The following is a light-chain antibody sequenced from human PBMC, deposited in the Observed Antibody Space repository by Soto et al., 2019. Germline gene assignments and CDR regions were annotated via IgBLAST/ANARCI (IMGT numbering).Light chain of an antibody. Sequence: IQMTQSPSSLSASVGDRVTITCQANQDITNSLNWYQQIPGKAPKLLIYGASNLVTGVPSRFSGRGSGTAFTFTISSLQPEDIATYYCQHYHNIPLTFGGGTKGEIK. CDR2: GAS. CDR3: QHYHNIPLT. V-gene: IGKV1-33*01. J-gene: IGKJ4*01. CDR1: QDITNS.